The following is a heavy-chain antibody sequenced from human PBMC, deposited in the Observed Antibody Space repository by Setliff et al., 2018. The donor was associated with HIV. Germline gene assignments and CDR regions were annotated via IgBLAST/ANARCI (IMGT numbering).Heavy chain of an antibody. V-gene: IGHV4-30-4*08. CDR1: GGSITNGDHY. Sequence: SETLSLTCSVSGGSITNGDHYWAWIRQSPGKGLEWIGYIYYAGDTYYSSSFESRVVISLDTSNNQFSLKLSSVTAADTAIYYCARTYSSNWYIDYWGQGTLVTVSS. J-gene: IGHJ4*02. CDR3: ARTYSSNWYIDY. D-gene: IGHD6-13*01. CDR2: IYYAGDT.